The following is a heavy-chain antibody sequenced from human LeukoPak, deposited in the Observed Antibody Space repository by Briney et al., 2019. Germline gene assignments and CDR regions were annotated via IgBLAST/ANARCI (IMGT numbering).Heavy chain of an antibody. D-gene: IGHD2-21*01. CDR3: AREYSHWYFHI. V-gene: IGHV1-69*05. CDR1: GGTFSSYA. Sequence: ASVKVSCKASGGTFSSYAISWVRQAPGQGLEWMGRIIPIFGTANYAQKFQGRVTITTDESTSTAYMELSSLRSEGTAVYYCAREYSHWYFHIWRRGNMVTVSS. J-gene: IGHJ2*01. CDR2: IIPIFGTA.